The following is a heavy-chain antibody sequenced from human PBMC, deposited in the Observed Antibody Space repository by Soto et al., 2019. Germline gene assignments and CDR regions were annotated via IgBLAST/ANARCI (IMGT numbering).Heavy chain of an antibody. CDR2: IYYSGST. Sequence: QLQLQESGPGLVKPSETLSLTCTVSGGSISSSSYYWGWIRQPPGKGLEWIGSIYYSGSTYYNPSLKRRVTISVDTSKNQFSLKLSSVTAADTAVYYCARLSYPYFYDSSGSYFDYWGQGTLVTVSS. V-gene: IGHV4-39*01. CDR1: GGSISSSSYY. J-gene: IGHJ4*02. CDR3: ARLSYPYFYDSSGSYFDY. D-gene: IGHD3-22*01.